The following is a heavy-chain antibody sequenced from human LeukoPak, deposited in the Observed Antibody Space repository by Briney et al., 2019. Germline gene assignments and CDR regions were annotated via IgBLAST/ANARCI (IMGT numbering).Heavy chain of an antibody. J-gene: IGHJ5*02. Sequence: PGGSLRLSCAASGFTFSSYWMSWVRQAPGKGLEWVANIKQDGSEKYYVDSVKGRFTISRDNAKNSLYLQMNSLRVEDTAVYYCTTDPREVPFDPWGQGTLVTVSS. V-gene: IGHV3-7*02. CDR2: IKQDGSEK. CDR1: GFTFSSYW. CDR3: TTDPREVPFDP.